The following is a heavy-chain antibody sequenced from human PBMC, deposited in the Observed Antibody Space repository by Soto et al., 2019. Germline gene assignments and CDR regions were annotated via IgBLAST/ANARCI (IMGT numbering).Heavy chain of an antibody. CDR1: GYTFTGYY. CDR2: INPNSGGT. CDR3: ARDQGDIVVVPAAHDAFDI. J-gene: IGHJ3*02. D-gene: IGHD2-2*01. V-gene: IGHV1-2*04. Sequence: ASVKVSCKASGYTFTGYYMHWVRQAPGQGLEWMGWINPNSGGTNYAQKFQGWVTMTRDTSISTAYMELSRLRSDDTAVYYCARDQGDIVVVPAAHDAFDIWGQGNPGHRLL.